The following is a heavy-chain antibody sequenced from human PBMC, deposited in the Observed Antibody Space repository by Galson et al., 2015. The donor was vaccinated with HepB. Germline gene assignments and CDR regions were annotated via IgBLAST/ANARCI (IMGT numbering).Heavy chain of an antibody. Sequence: SLRLSCAASGFTFSSYGMHWVRQAPGKGLEWVAVISYDGSNKYYADSVKGRFTISRDNSKNTLYLQMNSLRAEDTAVYYCAKECSSSWYVGYYYYYGMDVWGQGTTVTVSS. D-gene: IGHD6-13*01. V-gene: IGHV3-30*18. CDR3: AKECSSSWYVGYYYYYGMDV. J-gene: IGHJ6*02. CDR2: ISYDGSNK. CDR1: GFTFSSYG.